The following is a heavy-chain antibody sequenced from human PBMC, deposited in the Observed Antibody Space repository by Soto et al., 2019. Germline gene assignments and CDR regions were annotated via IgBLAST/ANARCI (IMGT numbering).Heavy chain of an antibody. V-gene: IGHV1-2*04. Sequence: ASVKVSCKTSGYTFTGYYIHWVRQAPGQGLEWMGWINPHTGVTNYAQNFQGWVTMTRDTSISTVYMEMNRLKSDDTAVYYCARESGRADGTFDPWGQGTLVTVSS. J-gene: IGHJ5*02. CDR1: GYTFTGYY. CDR3: ARESGRADGTFDP. CDR2: INPHTGVT.